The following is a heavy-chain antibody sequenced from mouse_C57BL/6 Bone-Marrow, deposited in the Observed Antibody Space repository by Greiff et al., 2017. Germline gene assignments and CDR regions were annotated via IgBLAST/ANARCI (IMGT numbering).Heavy chain of an antibody. V-gene: IGHV14-4*01. CDR2: IDPENGDT. D-gene: IGHD3-2*02. CDR3: TTAAQAPYYAMDY. Sequence: VQLQQSGAELVRPGASVKLSCTASGFNIKDDYMHWVKQRPEKGLEWIGWIDPENGDTEYASKFQGKATITADTSSNTAYLQLSSLTSEDTAVYYCTTAAQAPYYAMDYWGQGTSVTVSS. CDR1: GFNIKDDY. J-gene: IGHJ4*01.